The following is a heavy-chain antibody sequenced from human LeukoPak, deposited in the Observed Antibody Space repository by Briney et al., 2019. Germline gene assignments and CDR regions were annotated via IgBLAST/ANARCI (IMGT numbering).Heavy chain of an antibody. CDR3: AREGYLGAFDI. CDR2: INTVGNSI. J-gene: IGHJ3*02. V-gene: IGHV3-48*02. D-gene: IGHD1-26*01. Sequence: GGSLRLSCAASGFTFRSYGMNWVRQAPGKGLEWISYINTVGNSIHYADSVKGRFTISRDNARNSLSMQMYGLRDEDTAVYYCAREGYLGAFDIWGQGTVITVSS. CDR1: GFTFRSYG.